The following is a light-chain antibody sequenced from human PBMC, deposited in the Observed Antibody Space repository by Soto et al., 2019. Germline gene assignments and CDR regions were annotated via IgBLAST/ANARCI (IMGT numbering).Light chain of an antibody. V-gene: IGLV2-14*01. CDR3: RSYTSSSTHV. Sequence: QSVLTQPASVSGSPGQSITISCTGTSSDVGDYNYVSWYQQHPGKAPKLMIYEVSNRPSGVSNRFSGSKSGNTASLTISGLQAEDEADYYCRSYTSSSTHVFGGGTKLTVL. CDR2: EVS. J-gene: IGLJ2*01. CDR1: SSDVGDYNY.